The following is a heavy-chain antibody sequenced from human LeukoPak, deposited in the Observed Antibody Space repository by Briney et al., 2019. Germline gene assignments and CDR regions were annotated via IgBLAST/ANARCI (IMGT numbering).Heavy chain of an antibody. D-gene: IGHD4-17*01. Sequence: PGGSLRLSCAASGFTFTNYAMSWVRQAPGKGLEWVSGITGRDGSRFYADFVKGRFTISRDNSKKMLYLQMNSLRAEDTAVYYCAKDAHDYGDYYFDYWGQGTLVTVSS. V-gene: IGHV3-23*01. CDR1: GFTFTNYA. J-gene: IGHJ4*02. CDR3: AKDAHDYGDYYFDY. CDR2: ITGRDGSR.